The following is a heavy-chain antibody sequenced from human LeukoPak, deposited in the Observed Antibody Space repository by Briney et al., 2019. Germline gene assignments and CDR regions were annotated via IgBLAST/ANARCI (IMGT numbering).Heavy chain of an antibody. Sequence: GGSLRLSCAASGFTFNNYAMSWVRQAPGRGLEWVSAISASGGTTYYADSVKGRFTISRDNSENTLFLQMNSLRAEDTAVYYCAKEPREYCSSTSCPNWFDSWGQGTLVTVSS. V-gene: IGHV3-23*01. D-gene: IGHD2-2*01. J-gene: IGHJ5*01. CDR1: GFTFNNYA. CDR3: AKEPREYCSSTSCPNWFDS. CDR2: ISASGGTT.